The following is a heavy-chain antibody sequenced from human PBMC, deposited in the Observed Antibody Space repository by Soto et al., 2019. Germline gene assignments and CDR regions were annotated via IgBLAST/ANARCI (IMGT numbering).Heavy chain of an antibody. V-gene: IGHV4-39*01. CDR2: IYYSGST. D-gene: IGHD5-12*01. CDR1: GGSISSSSYY. J-gene: IGHJ4*02. CDR3: ARLNGYSGYYFDY. Sequence: SETLSLTCTVSGGSISSSSYYWGWIRQPPGKGLEWIGSIYYSGSTYYNPSLKSRVTISVDTSKNQFSLKLSSVTAADTAVYYCARLNGYSGYYFDYWGQGTLVTVSS.